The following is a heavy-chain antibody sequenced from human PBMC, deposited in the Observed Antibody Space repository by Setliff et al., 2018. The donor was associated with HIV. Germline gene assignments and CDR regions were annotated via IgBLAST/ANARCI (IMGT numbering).Heavy chain of an antibody. D-gene: IGHD5-12*01. CDR1: GFTFSSFE. Sequence: PGGSLRLSCAASGFTFSSFEMHWVRQAPGKGLEWVSYISGRVYTIYYADSVKGRFTISRDSSKNTLYLQMTSLRAEDTAVYYCTKEASAYDDFWGQGTLVTVSS. CDR3: TKEASAYDDF. J-gene: IGHJ4*02. V-gene: IGHV3-48*03. CDR2: ISGRVYTI.